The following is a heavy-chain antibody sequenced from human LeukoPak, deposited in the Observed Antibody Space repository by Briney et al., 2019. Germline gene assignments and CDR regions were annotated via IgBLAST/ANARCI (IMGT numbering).Heavy chain of an antibody. V-gene: IGHV1-2*02. Sequence: ASVKVSCKASGYTFTGYYMHWVRQAPGQGLEWMGWINPNSGGTNYAQKLQGRVTMTTDTSTSTAYMELRSLRSDDTAVYCCTRFPLGGYSGYDYIGYFDYWGQGTLVTVSS. CDR2: INPNSGGT. D-gene: IGHD5-12*01. CDR3: TRFPLGGYSGYDYIGYFDY. J-gene: IGHJ4*02. CDR1: GYTFTGYY.